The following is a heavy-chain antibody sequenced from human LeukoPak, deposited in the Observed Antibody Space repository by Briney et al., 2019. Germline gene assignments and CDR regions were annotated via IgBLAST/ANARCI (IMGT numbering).Heavy chain of an antibody. V-gene: IGHV1-69*06. CDR3: ARTTSQSIVAAGDY. Sequence: ASVKVSCKTSGDTFRRYAIIWVRQAPGQGLEWMGGIIPMVGAANYAQKFQGRVTFTADKSTNTAYMDLSSLTSEDTAVYYCARTTSQSIVAAGDYWGQGTLVIVSS. CDR1: GDTFRRYA. J-gene: IGHJ4*02. CDR2: IIPMVGAA. D-gene: IGHD2-15*01.